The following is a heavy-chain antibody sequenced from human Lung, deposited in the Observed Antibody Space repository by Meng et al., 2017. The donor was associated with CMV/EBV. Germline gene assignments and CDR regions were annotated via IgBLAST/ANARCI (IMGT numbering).Heavy chain of an antibody. CDR3: ARWSISIQH. CDR1: GGTFNSYV. V-gene: IGHV1-69*05. D-gene: IGHD3-3*02. CDR2: ITPISATV. J-gene: IGHJ1*01. Sequence: SXXVSCKASGGTFNSYVIYWVRQAPGQGLEWMGGITPISATVNYAQRFQGRVTLTTDESTNTAYMELTGLRSDDTAVYFCARWSISIQHWGQGTLVTSPQ.